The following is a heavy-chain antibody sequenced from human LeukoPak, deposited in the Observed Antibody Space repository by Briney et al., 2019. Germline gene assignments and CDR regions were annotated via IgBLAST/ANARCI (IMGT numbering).Heavy chain of an antibody. J-gene: IGHJ4*02. CDR3: ARHAVGAYYGSGSSYYFDY. V-gene: IGHV4-59*08. CDR1: GGSISRYY. CDR2: IYYSGST. D-gene: IGHD3-10*01. Sequence: SSETLSLTCTVSGGSISRYYWSWIRQPPGKGLEWIGYIYYSGSTNYNPSLKSRVTISVDTSKNQFSLKLSSVTAADTAVYYCARHAVGAYYGSGSSYYFDYWGQGTLVTVSS.